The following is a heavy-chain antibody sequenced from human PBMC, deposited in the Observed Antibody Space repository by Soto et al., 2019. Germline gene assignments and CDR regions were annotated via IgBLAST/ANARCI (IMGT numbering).Heavy chain of an antibody. Sequence: QITLRESGPALVKPTQTLTLTCTFSGFSLTTVGVGVAWIRQPPGKALEWLALIYWDDDKIYSPSHKSRITVTNDTSKNHVVFTMSNLDPTDTATYYWAPRHVSPADFDFWGQGTLVSVSS. CDR1: GFSLTTVGVG. CDR2: IYWDDDK. J-gene: IGHJ4*02. V-gene: IGHV2-5*02. CDR3: APRHVSPADFDF.